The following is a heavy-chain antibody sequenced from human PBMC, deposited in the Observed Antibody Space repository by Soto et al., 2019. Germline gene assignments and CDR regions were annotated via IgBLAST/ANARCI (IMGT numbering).Heavy chain of an antibody. J-gene: IGHJ4*02. D-gene: IGHD4-17*01. V-gene: IGHV3-23*01. CDR2: ITGSGLTT. CDR1: GFTFTDYA. CDR3: AKSATVTRN. Sequence: EVQLLESGGGLTQPGGSLRLSCTASGFTFTDYAMHWVRQVPGKGLEWVSGITGSGLTTYYSHFAKGRFTISRDNSKNTLFLQRNSLRDEDSAIYYCAKSATVTRNWGQGAQVTVAA.